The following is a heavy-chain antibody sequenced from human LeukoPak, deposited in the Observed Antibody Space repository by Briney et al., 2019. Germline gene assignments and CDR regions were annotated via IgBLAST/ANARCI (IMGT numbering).Heavy chain of an antibody. CDR1: GYSFTSYW. V-gene: IGHV5-51*01. CDR2: IYPGDSDT. CDR3: ARLGYDSSGYTRWGFYYYMDV. J-gene: IGHJ6*03. Sequence: GESLKISCKGSGYSFTSYWIGWVPQMPGKGLEWMGIIYPGDSDTRYSPSFQGQVTISADKSISTAYLQWSSLKASDTAMYYCARLGYDSSGYTRWGFYYYMDVWGKGTTVTVSS. D-gene: IGHD3-22*01.